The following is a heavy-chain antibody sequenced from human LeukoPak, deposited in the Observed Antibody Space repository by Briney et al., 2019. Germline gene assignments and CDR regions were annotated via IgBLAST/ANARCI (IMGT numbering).Heavy chain of an antibody. J-gene: IGHJ4*02. CDR1: GFTFDDYA. Sequence: GGSLRLSCAASGFTFDDYAMHWVRQAPGKGLEWVSGISWNSGSIGYADSVKGRFTISRDNAKNSLYLQMNSLRAEDMALYYCAKESSSGYYFDCWGQGTLVTVSS. CDR3: AKESSSGYYFDC. CDR2: ISWNSGSI. V-gene: IGHV3-9*03. D-gene: IGHD6-19*01.